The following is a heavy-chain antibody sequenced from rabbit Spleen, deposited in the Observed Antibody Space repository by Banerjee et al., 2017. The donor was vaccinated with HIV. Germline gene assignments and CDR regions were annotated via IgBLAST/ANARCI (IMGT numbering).Heavy chain of an antibody. J-gene: IGHJ6*01. CDR3: ARASVGFNGYNHAYYYGMDL. V-gene: IGHV1S40*01. Sequence: QSLEESGGDLVKPGASLTLTCTASGFSFSSRYYICWVRQAPGKGLEWIACIDTNDGDTDYANWPKGRFTISKTSSTTVTLQMTSLTAADTATYLCARASVGFNGYNHAYYYGMDLWGPGTLVTVS. CDR2: IDTNDGDT. CDR1: GFSFSSRYY. D-gene: IGHD6-1*01.